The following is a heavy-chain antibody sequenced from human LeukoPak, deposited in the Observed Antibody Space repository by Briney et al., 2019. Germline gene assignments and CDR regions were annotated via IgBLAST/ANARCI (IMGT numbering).Heavy chain of an antibody. CDR1: GFTFGDYA. CDR3: TRGQQQLVRTPNWFDP. D-gene: IGHD6-13*01. J-gene: IGHJ5*02. Sequence: GGSLRLSCTASGFTFGDYAMSWFRQAPGKGLEWVGFIRSKAYGGTTEYAASVKGRFTISRDDSKSIAYLQMNSLKTEDTAVYYCTRGQQQLVRTPNWFDPWGQGTLVTVSS. V-gene: IGHV3-49*03. CDR2: IRSKAYGGTT.